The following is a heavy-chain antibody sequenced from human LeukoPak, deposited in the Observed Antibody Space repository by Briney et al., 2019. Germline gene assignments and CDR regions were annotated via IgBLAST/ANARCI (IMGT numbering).Heavy chain of an antibody. CDR1: GGTFSSYA. CDR3: TQPRDYDFWSGLNWFDP. V-gene: IGHV1-69*13. Sequence: ASVKVSCKASGGTFSSYAISWVRQAPGQGLEWMGGIIPIFGTANYAQKFQGRVTITADESTSTAYMELSSLRSEDTALYYCTQPRDYDFWSGLNWFDPWGQGTLVTVSS. J-gene: IGHJ5*02. D-gene: IGHD3-3*01. CDR2: IIPIFGTA.